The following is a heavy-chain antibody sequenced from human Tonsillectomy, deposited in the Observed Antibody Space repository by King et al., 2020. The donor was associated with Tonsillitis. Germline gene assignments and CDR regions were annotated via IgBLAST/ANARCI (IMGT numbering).Heavy chain of an antibody. CDR2: IIPILGIA. D-gene: IGHD6-19*01. CDR3: ARDLIVAVVNWLDP. Sequence: QLVQSGAEVKKPGSSVKVSCKASGGTFSSYAISWVRQAPGQGLEWMGRIIPILGIANYAQKFQGRVTITADKSTSTAYMELSSLRSEDTAVYYCARDLIVAVVNWLDPWGQGTLVTVSS. J-gene: IGHJ5*02. CDR1: GGTFSSYA. V-gene: IGHV1-69*09.